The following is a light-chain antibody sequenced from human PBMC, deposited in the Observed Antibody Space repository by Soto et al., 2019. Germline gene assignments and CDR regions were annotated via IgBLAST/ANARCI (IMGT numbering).Light chain of an antibody. CDR3: QQRRYWPVT. CDR2: DAS. J-gene: IGKJ1*01. V-gene: IGKV3-11*01. Sequence: EIVLTQSPAILSVSPGERATLSCRASQSVSSYFAWHQQKPGQAPRLLIYDASNRATGVPARFSGSGSGTDFTLTISSLEPEDFAVYYCQQRRYWPVTFGQGTKV. CDR1: QSVSSY.